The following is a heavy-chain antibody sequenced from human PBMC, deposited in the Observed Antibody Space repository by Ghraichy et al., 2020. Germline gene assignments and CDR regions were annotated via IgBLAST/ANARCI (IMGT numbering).Heavy chain of an antibody. CDR2: ISSSGSTI. CDR1: GFTFSDYY. CDR3: ARAGNEVAFNSLLRY. J-gene: IGHJ4*02. Sequence: GGSLRLSCAASGFTFSDYYMSWIRQAPGKGLEWVSYISSSGSTIYYADSVKGRFTISRDNAKNSLYLQMNSLRAEDTAVYYCARAGNEVAFNSLLRYWGQGTLVTVSS. D-gene: IGHD1-1*01. V-gene: IGHV3-11*01.